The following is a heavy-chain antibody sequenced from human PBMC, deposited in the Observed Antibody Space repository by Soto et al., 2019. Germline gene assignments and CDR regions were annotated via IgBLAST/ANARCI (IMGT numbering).Heavy chain of an antibody. D-gene: IGHD5-12*01. CDR3: AKALRWLQFFDY. Sequence: GGSLRLSCAASGFTFSSYGMHWVRQAPGKGLEWVAVISYDGSNKYYADSVKGRFTISRDNSKNTLYLQMNSLRAEDTAVYYCAKALRWLQFFDYWGQGTLVTVSS. V-gene: IGHV3-30*18. CDR1: GFTFSSYG. J-gene: IGHJ4*02. CDR2: ISYDGSNK.